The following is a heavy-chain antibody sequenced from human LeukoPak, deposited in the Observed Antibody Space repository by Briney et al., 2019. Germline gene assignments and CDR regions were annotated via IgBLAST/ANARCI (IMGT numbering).Heavy chain of an antibody. J-gene: IGHJ4*02. CDR3: TTDPGGLAYCGGDCYPIDY. CDR2: IKSKTDGGTT. Sequence: GGSLRLSCAASGFTFSNAWMSWVRQAPGKGLEWVGRIKSKTDGGTTDYAAPVKGRFTISRDDSKNTLYLQMNSLKTEDTAVYYCTTDPGGLAYCGGDCYPIDYWGQGTLVTVSS. CDR1: GFTFSNAW. D-gene: IGHD2-21*02. V-gene: IGHV3-15*01.